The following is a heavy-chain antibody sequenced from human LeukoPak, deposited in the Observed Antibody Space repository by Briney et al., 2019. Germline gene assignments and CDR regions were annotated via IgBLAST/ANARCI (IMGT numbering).Heavy chain of an antibody. Sequence: GSLRLSCVASGFTFSSSWMSWVRQAPGKGLEWVANIKQDGSEKYYVDSVKGRLTISRDNAKNSLYLQMNSLRAEDTAVYYCARDKFGGTDYWGQGTLVTVSS. D-gene: IGHD3-16*01. CDR3: ARDKFGGTDY. J-gene: IGHJ4*02. V-gene: IGHV3-7*01. CDR2: IKQDGSEK. CDR1: GFTFSSSW.